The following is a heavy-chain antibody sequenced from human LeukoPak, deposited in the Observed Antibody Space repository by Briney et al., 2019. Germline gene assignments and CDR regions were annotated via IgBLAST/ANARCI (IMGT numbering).Heavy chain of an antibody. CDR3: TRARQLRHFDWIPGGGEHDGFDI. CDR1: ASTFGDYA. V-gene: IGHV3-49*04. Sequence: GGSLRLSCTTSASTFGDYAINWVRQAPGKGLEWVGLIRSKAYGGTIEYAPPIKGRFTISRDESNSIVFLQMSNLKTEDTAVYFCTRARQLRHFDWIPGGGEHDGFDIWGQGSVVTVS. D-gene: IGHD3-9*01. CDR2: IRSKAYGGTI. J-gene: IGHJ3*02.